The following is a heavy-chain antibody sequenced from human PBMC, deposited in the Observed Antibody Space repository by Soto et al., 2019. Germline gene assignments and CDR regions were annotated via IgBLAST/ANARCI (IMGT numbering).Heavy chain of an antibody. CDR2: MNPNSGNT. CDR3: ARPRGRCSGGSCYSGVDAFDI. Sequence: GASVKVSCKASGYTFTSYDINWVRQATGQGLEWMGWMNPNSGNTGYAQKFQGRVTMTRNTSISTAYMELSSLRSEDTAVYYCARPRGRCSGGSCYSGVDAFDIWGQGTMVTVSS. V-gene: IGHV1-8*01. J-gene: IGHJ3*02. D-gene: IGHD2-15*01. CDR1: GYTFTSYD.